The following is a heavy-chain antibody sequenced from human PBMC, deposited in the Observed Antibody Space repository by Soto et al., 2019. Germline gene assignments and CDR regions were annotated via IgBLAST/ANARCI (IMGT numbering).Heavy chain of an antibody. CDR1: GFTFSSYW. CDR2: IKQDGSEK. D-gene: IGHD3-22*01. V-gene: IGHV3-7*04. CDR3: ARTRADYYDSSGYPLGY. Sequence: PGGSLRLSCAASGFTFSSYWMSWVRQAPGQGLEWVANIKQDGSEKYYVDSVKGRFTISRDNAKNSLYLQMNSLRAEDTAVYYCARTRADYYDSSGYPLGYWGQGTLVTVSS. J-gene: IGHJ4*02.